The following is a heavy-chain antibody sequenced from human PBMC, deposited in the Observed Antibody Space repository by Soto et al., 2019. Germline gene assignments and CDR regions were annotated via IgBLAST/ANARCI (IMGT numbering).Heavy chain of an antibody. CDR2: IYHSGST. D-gene: IGHD3-22*01. J-gene: IGHJ6*02. Sequence: PSETLSLTCAVSVGSIISSNWCSWVRQPPGKGLEWIGEIYHSGSTNYNPSLKSRVTISVDKSKNQFSLKLSSVTAADTAVYYCARNGYYYDSYGMDVWGQGTTVTVSS. CDR3: ARNGYYYDSYGMDV. CDR1: VGSIISSNW. V-gene: IGHV4-4*02.